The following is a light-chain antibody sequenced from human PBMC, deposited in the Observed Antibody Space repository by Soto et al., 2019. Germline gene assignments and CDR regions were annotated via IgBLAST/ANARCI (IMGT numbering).Light chain of an antibody. CDR3: QQYSKWPLT. J-gene: IGKJ4*01. V-gene: IGKV3-15*01. CDR2: GAS. CDR1: QSVYTT. Sequence: EIVMTQSPATLSVSPGERATLSCRASQSVYTTLAWYQQKPGQAPRLLLYGASTRATGIPARFSGTGSATEFTLTISSLQSEDSAVYYCQQYSKWPLTFGGGTKVEI.